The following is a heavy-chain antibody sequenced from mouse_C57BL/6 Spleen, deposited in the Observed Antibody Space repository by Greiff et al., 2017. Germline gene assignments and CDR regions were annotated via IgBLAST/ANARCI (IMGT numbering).Heavy chain of an antibody. V-gene: IGHV1-55*01. J-gene: IGHJ4*01. CDR2: IYPCSGST. D-gene: IGHD2-1*01. Sequence: QVQLKESGAELVKPGASVKMSCKASGYTFTSYWITWVKQRPGQGLEWIGDIYPCSGSTNYNEKFKSKATLTVDTSSSTAYMQLSSLTSEDSAVYYCARDGNYDAMDDWGQGTSVTVSS. CDR3: ARDGNYDAMDD. CDR1: GYTFTSYW.